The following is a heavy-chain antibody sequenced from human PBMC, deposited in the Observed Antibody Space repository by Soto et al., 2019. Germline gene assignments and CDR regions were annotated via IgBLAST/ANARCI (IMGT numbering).Heavy chain of an antibody. CDR2: FYYSGST. Sequence: SETLSLTCAVYCGSFRGYYWSWIRQPPGKGLEWIGYFYYSGSTSYNPSLKSRVTISVDTSKNQFSLKLSSVTAADTAVYYCARGGWRHIDYWGQGTLVTVSS. J-gene: IGHJ4*02. D-gene: IGHD3-3*01. CDR3: ARGGWRHIDY. CDR1: CGSFRGYY. V-gene: IGHV4-59*08.